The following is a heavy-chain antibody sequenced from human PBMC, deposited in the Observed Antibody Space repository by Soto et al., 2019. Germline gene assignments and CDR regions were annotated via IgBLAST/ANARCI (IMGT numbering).Heavy chain of an antibody. J-gene: IGHJ4*02. CDR3: ARRGNYYDSSGYYYFDY. CDR2: IYSGDSDI. V-gene: IGHV5-51*01. Sequence: GESLKISCKGSGYIFTSYWIGWVRQMPGKGLEWMGIIYSGDSDIRYSPSFQGQVTISADKSISTAYLQWSSLKASDTAMYYCARRGNYYDSSGYYYFDYWGQGTRVTVS. CDR1: GYIFTSYW. D-gene: IGHD3-22*01.